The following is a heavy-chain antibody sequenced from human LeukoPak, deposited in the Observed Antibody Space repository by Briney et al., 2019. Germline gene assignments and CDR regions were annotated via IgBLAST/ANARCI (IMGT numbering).Heavy chain of an antibody. CDR1: GHTFSRSY. Sequence: ASVRVSCKASGHTFSRSYMHWVRQAPGQGLEWMGIINPSGGSTSYAQKFQGRVTMTRDMSTSTVYMELSSLRSEDTAVYYCARSKDSGYDSLPFDYWGQGTLVTVSS. CDR2: INPSGGST. D-gene: IGHD5-12*01. J-gene: IGHJ4*02. V-gene: IGHV1-46*01. CDR3: ARSKDSGYDSLPFDY.